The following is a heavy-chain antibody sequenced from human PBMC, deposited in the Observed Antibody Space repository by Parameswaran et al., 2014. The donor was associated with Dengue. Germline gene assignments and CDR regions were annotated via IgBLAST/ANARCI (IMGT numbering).Heavy chain of an antibody. D-gene: IGHD3-22*01. CDR2: ISYDGSNK. CDR3: ARVASVVVIPGVKGYYFDY. V-gene: IGHV3-30-3*01. Sequence: VRQAPGKGLEWVAVISYDGSNKYYADSVKGRFTISRDNSKNTLYLQMNSLRAEDTAVYYCARVASVVVIPGVKGYYFDYWGQGTLVTVSS. J-gene: IGHJ4*02.